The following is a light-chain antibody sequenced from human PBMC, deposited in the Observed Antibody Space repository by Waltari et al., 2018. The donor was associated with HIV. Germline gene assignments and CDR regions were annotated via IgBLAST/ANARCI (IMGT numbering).Light chain of an antibody. Sequence: SFELTQPPSVSVSPGQTARITCSGDALARQYVYWYQQKPGQAPVVVIYKDTGRPSGIPGRFSGSSSGTTVTLTINGVQAEDEADYYCQSADTGGTRVFGSGTKVTVL. V-gene: IGLV3-25*03. CDR2: KDT. CDR1: ALARQY. CDR3: QSADTGGTRV. J-gene: IGLJ1*01.